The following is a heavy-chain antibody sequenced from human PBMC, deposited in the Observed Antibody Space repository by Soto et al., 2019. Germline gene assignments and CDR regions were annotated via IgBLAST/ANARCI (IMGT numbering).Heavy chain of an antibody. V-gene: IGHV3-21*01. Sequence: PGGSLRLSCAASGFTFSRYSMNWVRQAPGKGLEWVSSISSSSSYIYYADSVKGRFTISRDNAKNSLYLQMNSLRAEDTAVYYCARDRDATIFGVVIPYYYYYGMDVWGQGTTVTVSS. J-gene: IGHJ6*02. CDR2: ISSSSSYI. CDR1: GFTFSRYS. D-gene: IGHD3-3*01. CDR3: ARDRDATIFGVVIPYYYYYGMDV.